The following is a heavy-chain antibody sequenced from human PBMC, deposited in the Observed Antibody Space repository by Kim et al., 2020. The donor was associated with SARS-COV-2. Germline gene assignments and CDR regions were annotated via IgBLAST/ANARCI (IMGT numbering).Heavy chain of an antibody. V-gene: IGHV4-39*01. CDR2: IYYSGST. Sequence: SETLSLTCTVSGGSISSSSYYWGWIRQPPGKGLEWIGSIYYSGSTYYNPSLKSRVTISVDTSKNQFSLKLGSVTAADTAVYYCARQEGLRYFDWSYYYYGMDVWGQGTTVNVSS. CDR3: ARQEGLRYFDWSYYYYGMDV. CDR1: GGSISSSSYY. D-gene: IGHD3-9*01. J-gene: IGHJ6*02.